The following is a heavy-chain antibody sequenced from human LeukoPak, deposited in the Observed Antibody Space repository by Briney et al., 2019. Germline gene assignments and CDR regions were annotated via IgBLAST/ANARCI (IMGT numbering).Heavy chain of an antibody. Sequence: GGSLRLSCAASGFTFSSYWMNWVRQAPGKGLEWVASINQDGSEKYYLDSEKGRFTISRDNAKSSLYLQMNSLRDEDTAVYSCARDGVRDGLYFDRWGQGTLVTVSS. V-gene: IGHV3-7*01. CDR2: INQDGSEK. D-gene: IGHD5-24*01. CDR1: GFTFSSYW. J-gene: IGHJ4*02. CDR3: ARDGVRDGLYFDR.